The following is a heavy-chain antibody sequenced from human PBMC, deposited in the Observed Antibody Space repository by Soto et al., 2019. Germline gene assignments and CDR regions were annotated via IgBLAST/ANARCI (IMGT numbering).Heavy chain of an antibody. D-gene: IGHD3-10*01. CDR3: ARVGGFGATTIDY. CDR2: IYYSGST. Sequence: SETLSLTCTVSGGSISSGDYYWSWIRQPPGKGMEWIGYIYYSGSTYYKPSLKSRVTISVDTSKDQFSLKLSSVTAADTAVYYCARVGGFGATTIDYWGQGTLVTVSS. CDR1: GGSISSGDYY. J-gene: IGHJ4*02. V-gene: IGHV4-30-4*01.